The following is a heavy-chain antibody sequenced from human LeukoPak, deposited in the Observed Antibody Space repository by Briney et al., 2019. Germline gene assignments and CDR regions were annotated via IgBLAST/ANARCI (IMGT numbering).Heavy chain of an antibody. V-gene: IGHV1-69*08. J-gene: IGHJ4*02. CDR2: IIPVLGTA. D-gene: IGHD6-13*01. CDR3: ARDRSGSNWYSDY. Sequence: GASVKVSCKASGGTFNSYSISWVRQAPGQGPEWMGRIIPVLGTADYAQKFQGRVTITADRSTTTAYLELSSLISDDTAVYFCARDRSGSNWYSDYWGQGTLVTVSS. CDR1: GGTFNSYS.